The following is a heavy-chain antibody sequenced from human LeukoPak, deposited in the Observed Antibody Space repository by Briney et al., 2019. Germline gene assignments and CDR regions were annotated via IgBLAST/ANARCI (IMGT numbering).Heavy chain of an antibody. CDR3: AKGSFYCTSSTCPQYYYYMDV. V-gene: IGHV3-30*02. J-gene: IGHJ6*03. CDR1: GFTFTRYG. CDR2: VRYDGSEK. Sequence: PGGSLRLSCAASGFTFTRYGLHWVRQAPGKGLGWVAFVRYDGSEKYYADSVKGRFTISRDDSRNTVFLQMNSLTAEDTAVYYCAKGSFYCTSSTCPQYYYYMDVWGKGTTVTVSS. D-gene: IGHD2/OR15-2a*01.